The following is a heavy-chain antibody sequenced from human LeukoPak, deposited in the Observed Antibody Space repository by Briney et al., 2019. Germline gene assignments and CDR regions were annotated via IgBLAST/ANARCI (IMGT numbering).Heavy chain of an antibody. D-gene: IGHD2-15*01. CDR3: ARGPYCSGGSCYSDY. J-gene: IGHJ4*02. CDR1: GYTFTGYY. V-gene: IGHV1-2*02. Sequence: ASVKVSCKASGYTFTGYYMHWVRQAPAQGLEWMGWINPNSGGTNYAQKLQGRVTMTTDTSTSTAYMELRSLRSDDTAVYYCARGPYCSGGSCYSDYWGQGTLVTVSS. CDR2: INPNSGGT.